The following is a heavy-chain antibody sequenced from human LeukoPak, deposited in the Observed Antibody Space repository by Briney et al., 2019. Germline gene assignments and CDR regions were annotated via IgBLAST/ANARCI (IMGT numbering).Heavy chain of an antibody. CDR2: SWNSGSI. J-gene: IGHJ4*02. D-gene: IGHD3-16*02. V-gene: IGHV3-9*01. CDR3: AKAVWGSYRLFSFDY. Sequence: SWNSGSIGYADSVKGRFTISRDNAKNSLYLQMDSLRAEDTALYYCAKAVWGSYRLFSFDYWGQGTLVTVSS.